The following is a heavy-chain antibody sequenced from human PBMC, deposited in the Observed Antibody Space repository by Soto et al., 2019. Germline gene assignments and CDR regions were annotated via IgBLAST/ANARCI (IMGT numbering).Heavy chain of an antibody. CDR3: ARVQGWLDEPFDY. CDR1: GFTFSSYS. CDR2: ISSSSSYI. Sequence: GGSLRLSCAASGFTFSSYSMNWVRQAPGKGLEWVSSISSSSSYIYYADSVKGRFTISRDNAKNSLYLQMNSLRAEDTAVYYCARVQGWLDEPFDYWGQGTLVTVSS. J-gene: IGHJ4*02. V-gene: IGHV3-21*01. D-gene: IGHD6-19*01.